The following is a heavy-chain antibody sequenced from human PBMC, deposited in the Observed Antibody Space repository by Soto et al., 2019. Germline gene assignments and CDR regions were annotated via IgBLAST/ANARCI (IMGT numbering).Heavy chain of an antibody. V-gene: IGHV3-30*04. CDR1: GFTFNSYP. J-gene: IGHJ4*02. CDR3: ARDPYFDY. CDR2: ISYDGRND. Sequence: QVHLVESGGGVVQPGRSLRLSCEASGFTFNSYPIHWVRQAPGKGLEWVAVISYDGRNDYYGDSVRGRFTISRDNSKHTVYLQMNSLTPEDTAVYYCARDPYFDYWGQGTLVTVSS.